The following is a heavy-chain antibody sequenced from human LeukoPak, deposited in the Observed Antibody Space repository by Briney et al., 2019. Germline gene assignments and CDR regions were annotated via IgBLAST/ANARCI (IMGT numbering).Heavy chain of an antibody. V-gene: IGHV3-23*01. CDR2: ISTRGAST. J-gene: IGHJ4*01. CDR1: GFSFSSYA. CDR3: XXSFDY. Sequence: GGSLRLSCAASGFSFSSYAMSWVRQTPERGLEWVSSISTRGASTYYADSVKGRLTVSRDNSTDTLYLQMNSPTTEGPAPHYXXXSFDYXXXGXLVTVSS.